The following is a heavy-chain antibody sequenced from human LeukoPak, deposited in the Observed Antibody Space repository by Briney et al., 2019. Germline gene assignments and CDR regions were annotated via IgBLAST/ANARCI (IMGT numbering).Heavy chain of an antibody. V-gene: IGHV3-23*01. CDR3: AKDSDGAFGNWFDP. J-gene: IGHJ5*02. D-gene: IGHD5-24*01. Sequence: GGSLRLSCAASGFTFSSYAMSWVRQAPGKGLEWVSAISDSGGSTYYADSVKGRFTISRDNSKNTLYLQMNSLRAEDTAVYYCAKDSDGAFGNWFDPWGQGTLVTVSS. CDR1: GFTFSSYA. CDR2: ISDSGGST.